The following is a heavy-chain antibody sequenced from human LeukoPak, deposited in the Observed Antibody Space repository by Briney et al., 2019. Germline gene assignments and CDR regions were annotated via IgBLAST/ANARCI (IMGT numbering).Heavy chain of an antibody. CDR3: AIDLVTVEFLPFDI. CDR1: GFTFSSYG. Sequence: GGSLRLSCAASGFTFSSYGMHWVRQAPGKGLEWVAFIRYDGSNKYYADSVKGRFTISRDNSKSTLYLQMNSLRAEDTAVYYCAIDLVTVEFLPFDIWGQGTMVTVSS. D-gene: IGHD4-11*01. J-gene: IGHJ3*02. V-gene: IGHV3-30*02. CDR2: IRYDGSNK.